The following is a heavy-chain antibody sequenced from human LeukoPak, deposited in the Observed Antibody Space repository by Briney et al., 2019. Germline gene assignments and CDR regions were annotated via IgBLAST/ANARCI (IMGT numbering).Heavy chain of an antibody. CDR3: ARDIPRGSGYYFDY. CDR2: VSSSSSYI. J-gene: IGHJ4*02. D-gene: IGHD3-22*01. CDR1: GFSFSSYS. V-gene: IGHV3-21*01. Sequence: PGGSLSLSCAASGFSFSSYSMNWVRQALGKGLEWVSSVSSSSSYISYADSVKGRFTISRDNAKKSLYLQMNSLRAEDTAVYYCARDIPRGSGYYFDYWGQGTLVTVSS.